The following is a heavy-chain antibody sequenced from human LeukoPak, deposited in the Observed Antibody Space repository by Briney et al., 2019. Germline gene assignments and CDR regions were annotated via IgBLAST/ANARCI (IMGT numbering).Heavy chain of an antibody. CDR1: GYTFTSYD. Sequence: ASVEVSCKASGYTFTSYDINWVRQAPGQGLEWMGWMNPNSGNTGYAQKFQGRVTMTRNTSISTAYMELSSLRSEDTAVYYCARGDFAAADYYFDYWGQGTLVTVSS. CDR3: ARGDFAAADYYFDY. J-gene: IGHJ4*02. V-gene: IGHV1-8*01. D-gene: IGHD6-13*01. CDR2: MNPNSGNT.